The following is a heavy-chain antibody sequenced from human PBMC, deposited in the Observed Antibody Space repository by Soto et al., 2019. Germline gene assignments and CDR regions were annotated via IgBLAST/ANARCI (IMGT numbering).Heavy chain of an antibody. CDR3: ARDRFAYGGWYDWFDP. D-gene: IGHD6-19*01. Sequence: GGSLRLSXAASGFTFSSYAMHWFRQAPGKGLEWVAVISYDGSNKYYADSVKGRFTISRDNSKNTLYLQMNSLRAEDTAVYYCARDRFAYGGWYDWFDPWGQGTLVTVSS. V-gene: IGHV3-30-3*01. CDR1: GFTFSSYA. J-gene: IGHJ5*02. CDR2: ISYDGSNK.